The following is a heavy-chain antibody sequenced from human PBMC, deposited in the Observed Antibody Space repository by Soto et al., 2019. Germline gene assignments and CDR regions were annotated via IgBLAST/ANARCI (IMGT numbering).Heavy chain of an antibody. CDR3: AKDLMATDT. J-gene: IGHJ3*02. D-gene: IGHD2-8*01. CDR2: ISGSGGST. CDR1: GFTFSNYA. Sequence: GSLSLSCAVSGFTFSNYAMSWVRQAPGKGLEWVSGISGSGGSTYDADSVKGRFTISRDNSKNTLYLQMNSLRAEDTAVYYCAKDLMATDTWGQGTMVTVSS. V-gene: IGHV3-23*01.